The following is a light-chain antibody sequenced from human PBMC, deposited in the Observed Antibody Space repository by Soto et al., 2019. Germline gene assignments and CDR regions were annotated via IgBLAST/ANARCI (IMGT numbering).Light chain of an antibody. Sequence: DIQMTQSPSTLSASVGDRVTITCLASQSISSWLAWYQQKPGKAPKLLIYKASSLESGVPSRFSGSGSGTEFTLTIGSLQADDFATYYCHQYNSYPFTFGQGTRLEIK. CDR2: KAS. CDR3: HQYNSYPFT. CDR1: QSISSW. V-gene: IGKV1-5*03. J-gene: IGKJ5*01.